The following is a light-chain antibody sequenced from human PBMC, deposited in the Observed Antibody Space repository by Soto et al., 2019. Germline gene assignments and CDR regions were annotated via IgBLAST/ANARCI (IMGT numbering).Light chain of an antibody. CDR3: SSYAGNNNFVV. V-gene: IGLV1-47*01. J-gene: IGLJ2*01. CDR2: RND. CDR1: SSNIGPNF. Sequence: QSVLTQPPSASGTPGQRVTISCSGSSSNIGPNFVYWYQQFPGTAPKVLIYRNDQRPSGVPDRFSGSKSDNTASLTVSGLQAEDEADYYCSSYAGNNNFVVFGGGTKLTVL.